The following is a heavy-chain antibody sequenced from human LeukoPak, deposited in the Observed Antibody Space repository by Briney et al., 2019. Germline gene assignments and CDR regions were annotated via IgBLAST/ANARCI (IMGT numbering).Heavy chain of an antibody. V-gene: IGHV4-4*07. J-gene: IGHJ4*02. CDR2: IYSSGST. D-gene: IGHD2-15*01. CDR1: SGSITSYY. CDR3: ARARGRLLLVDY. Sequence: SETLSLTCTVSSGSITSYYWNWIRQPDGKGLEWIGRIYSSGSTDYNPSLKSRVTMSVDTSKNQFSLNLSSVTAADSAVYYCARARGRLLLVDYWGQGTLVTVSS.